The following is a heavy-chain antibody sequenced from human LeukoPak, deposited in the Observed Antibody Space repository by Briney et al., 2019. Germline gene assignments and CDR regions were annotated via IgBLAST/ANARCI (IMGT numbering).Heavy chain of an antibody. J-gene: IGHJ5*02. CDR2: IYYSGST. V-gene: IGHV4-59*11. D-gene: IGHD6-13*01. CDR3: ARGAYSRSWYGRSYNWFDP. CDR1: GGSISSHY. Sequence: PSETLSLTCTVSGGSISSHYWSWIRQPPGKGLEWIGYIYYSGSTNYNPSLKSRVTISVDTSKNQFSLKLSSVTAADTAVYYCARGAYSRSWYGRSYNWFDPWGQGTLVTVSS.